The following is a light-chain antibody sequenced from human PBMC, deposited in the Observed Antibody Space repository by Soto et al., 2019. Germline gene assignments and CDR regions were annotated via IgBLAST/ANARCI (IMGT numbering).Light chain of an antibody. Sequence: IATTGSPPTLSVSPQEIATPSCRASQSVPSNLAWYQQKPGQAPRFLIYGSSTRATGVPARFTGSGSGTLLTHTISSLQSGDFAVYYCQQYCGRPLAVGGGTKVDIK. CDR3: QQYCGRPLA. CDR2: GSS. CDR1: QSVPSN. V-gene: IGKV3-15*01. J-gene: IGKJ4*01.